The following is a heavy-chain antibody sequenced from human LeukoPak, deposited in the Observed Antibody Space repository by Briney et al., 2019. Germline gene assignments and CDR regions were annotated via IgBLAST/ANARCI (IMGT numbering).Heavy chain of an antibody. D-gene: IGHD3-22*01. V-gene: IGHV3-21*04. CDR2: ISSSSSYI. CDR3: AGVPLNYYYDSIGY. CDR1: GFTFSSYT. J-gene: IGHJ4*02. Sequence: GGSLRLSCAASGFTFSSYTMNWVRQAPGKGLEWVSSISSSSSYIYYAESVKGRFTMSRDNAKNSLYLQMNSLRAEDTAVYYCAGVPLNYYYDSIGYWGQGTLVTVSS.